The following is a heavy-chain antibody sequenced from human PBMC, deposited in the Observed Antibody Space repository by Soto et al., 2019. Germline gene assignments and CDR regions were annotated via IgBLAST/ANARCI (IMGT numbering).Heavy chain of an antibody. V-gene: IGHV1-2*04. CDR3: ARESGGATATLDYYYFYMDV. Sequence: QVQLVQSGAEVKKPGASVTVSCRSSGDTFTDYYIHWVRQGPGQGLEWMGWINPNSGVTKYAQKFQGWVSMTRDTSIRTVYMQLSRLRCDDTAVYYCARESGGATATLDYYYFYMDVWGTGTTVTVSS. CDR1: GDTFTDYY. D-gene: IGHD5-12*01. CDR2: INPNSGVT. J-gene: IGHJ6*03.